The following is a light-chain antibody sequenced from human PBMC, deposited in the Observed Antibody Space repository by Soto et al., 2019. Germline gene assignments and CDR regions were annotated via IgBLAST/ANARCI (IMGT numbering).Light chain of an antibody. V-gene: IGLV1-40*01. CDR3: QSYDNNLRGVL. CDR1: RSNIGAGSD. CDR2: GNK. J-gene: IGLJ2*01. Sequence: QSVLTQPPSVSGAPGQIVTISCTGSRSNIGAGSDVHWYQQSPGRVPKLLVYGNKHRPSGVPDRFSASKSGTSASLAITGLQADDEADYYCQSYDNNLRGVLFGGGTKVTVL.